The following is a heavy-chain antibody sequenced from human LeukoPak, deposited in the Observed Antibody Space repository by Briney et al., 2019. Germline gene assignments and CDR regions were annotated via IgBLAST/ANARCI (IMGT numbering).Heavy chain of an antibody. CDR2: IKTDASEK. CDR1: GVTFSSYW. CDR3: ATYSTRNAREFQS. V-gene: IGHV3-7*01. J-gene: IGHJ1*01. Sequence: GGSLRLSCAASGVTFSSYWMTWVRQAPGKGLEWVANIKTDASEKYYADSVKGRFTISGDNAKMSLYLQMNSLRVEDTAVYYCATYSTRNAREFQSWGQGTLVTVSS. D-gene: IGHD4-11*01.